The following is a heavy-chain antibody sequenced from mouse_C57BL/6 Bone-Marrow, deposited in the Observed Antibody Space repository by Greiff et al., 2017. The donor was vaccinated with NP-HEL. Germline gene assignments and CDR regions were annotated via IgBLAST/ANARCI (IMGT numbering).Heavy chain of an antibody. V-gene: IGHV1-76*01. CDR1: GYTFTDYY. CDR3: ARPATVPWSFDV. CDR2: IYPGSGNT. D-gene: IGHD1-1*01. Sequence: QVHVKQSGAELVRPGASVKLSCKASGYTFTDYYINWVKQRPGQGLEWIARIYPGSGNTYYNEKFKGKATLTAEKSSSTAYMRLSSLTSEDSAVYFCARPATVPWSFDVWGTGTTVTVSS. J-gene: IGHJ1*03.